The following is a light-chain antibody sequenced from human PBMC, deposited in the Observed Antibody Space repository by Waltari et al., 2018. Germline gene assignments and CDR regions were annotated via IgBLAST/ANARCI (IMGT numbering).Light chain of an antibody. Sequence: QSALTQPASVSGSPGPSITISCTGTSSDLGTYNFVSWYQHHPGKAPQLGIYGGTKRPSGVSNRFSGSKSGNTASLTISGLQAEDEADYHCTSCTTSATWVFGGGTKLTVL. V-gene: IGLV2-14*02. CDR1: SSDLGTYNF. CDR2: GGT. J-gene: IGLJ3*02. CDR3: TSCTTSATWV.